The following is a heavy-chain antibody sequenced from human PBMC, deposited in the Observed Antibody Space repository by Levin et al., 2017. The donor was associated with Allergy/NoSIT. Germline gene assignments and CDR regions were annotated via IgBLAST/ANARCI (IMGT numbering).Heavy chain of an antibody. CDR2: ISSSSNYI. Sequence: GGSLRLSCAASGFMFSSYNMNWVRQAPGKGLEWVSSISSSSNYIHYADSVKGRFTISRDNAKTSLYLQMNSLRAEDTAVYYCASGGWRSTFNIWGQGTRVTDSS. J-gene: IGHJ3*02. CDR1: GFMFSSYN. CDR3: ASGGWRSTFNI. D-gene: IGHD6-19*01. V-gene: IGHV3-21*01.